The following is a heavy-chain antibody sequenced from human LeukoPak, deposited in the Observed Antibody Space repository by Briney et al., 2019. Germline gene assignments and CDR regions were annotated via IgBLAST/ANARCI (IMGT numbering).Heavy chain of an antibody. CDR2: TYYRSKWYN. J-gene: IGHJ4*02. CDR3: ARDFGTTGWHTFDY. Sequence: SQTLSLTCVVSGDSVSSKNGAWNWIRQSPSRGLEWLGRTYYRSKWYNDYAESMEGRMTISQDTSENQYSLHLNFVTPDDTAVYYCARDFGTTGWHTFDYWGQGTLVTVSS. V-gene: IGHV6-1*01. D-gene: IGHD6-19*01. CDR1: GDSVSSKNGA.